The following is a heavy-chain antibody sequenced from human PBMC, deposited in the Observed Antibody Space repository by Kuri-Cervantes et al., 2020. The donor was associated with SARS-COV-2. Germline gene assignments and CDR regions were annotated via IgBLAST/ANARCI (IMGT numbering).Heavy chain of an antibody. CDR2: ISFDGRNT. CDR1: GFIFSDYA. J-gene: IGHJ4*02. CDR3: ARDPWGADISGWKRPFDC. D-gene: IGHD6-19*01. Sequence: GGSLRLSCEATGFIFSDYAMDWVRPAPGKGLEWVEIISFDGRNTKFADSVKGRFTISRDNSKNVVYLQMNSLRIEDTAEYFCARDPWGADISGWKRPFDCWGQGTLVTVSS. V-gene: IGHV3-30*14.